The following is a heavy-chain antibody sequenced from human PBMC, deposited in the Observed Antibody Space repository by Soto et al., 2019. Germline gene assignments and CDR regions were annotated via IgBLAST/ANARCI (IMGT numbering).Heavy chain of an antibody. CDR1: GGTFSSYA. CDR3: ARDRGYCSGGSCYYYGMDV. V-gene: IGHV1-69*13. CDR2: IIPIFGTA. D-gene: IGHD2-15*01. J-gene: IGHJ6*02. Sequence: SVKVSCKASGGTFSSYAISWVRQAPGQGLEWMGGIIPIFGTANYAQKFQGRVTITADESTSTAYMELSSLRSEDTAVYYCARDRGYCSGGSCYYYGMDVWGQGTTVTVSS.